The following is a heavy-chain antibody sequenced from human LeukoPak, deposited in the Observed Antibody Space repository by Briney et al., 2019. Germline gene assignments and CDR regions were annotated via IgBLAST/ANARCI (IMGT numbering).Heavy chain of an antibody. V-gene: IGHV3-48*04. CDR3: TRGFWSGKSDSFDV. CDR2: ISGGSDKI. Sequence: GGSLRLSCAASGFTLRSYSMDWVRQAPGKGLEWLSYISGGSDKIFYVGSVKGRFTISRDNAKNSLYLQMDSLRAEDAAVYYCTRGFWSGKSDSFDVWGQGTMVTVSS. CDR1: GFTLRSYS. J-gene: IGHJ3*01. D-gene: IGHD3-3*01.